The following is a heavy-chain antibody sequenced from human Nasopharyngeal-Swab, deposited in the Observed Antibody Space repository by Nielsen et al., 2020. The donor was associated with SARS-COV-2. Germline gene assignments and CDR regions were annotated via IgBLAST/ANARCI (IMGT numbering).Heavy chain of an antibody. CDR3: AKAEGLGSIPYYYMDV. Sequence: GESLKISCAASGFTFSSYAMSWVRQAPGKGLEWVSAISGSGGSTYYADSVKGRFTISRDNSKNTLYLQMDSLRAEDTAVYYCAKAEGLGSIPYYYMDVWGKGTTVTVSS. V-gene: IGHV3-23*01. CDR1: GFTFSSYA. D-gene: IGHD3/OR15-3a*01. J-gene: IGHJ6*03. CDR2: ISGSGGST.